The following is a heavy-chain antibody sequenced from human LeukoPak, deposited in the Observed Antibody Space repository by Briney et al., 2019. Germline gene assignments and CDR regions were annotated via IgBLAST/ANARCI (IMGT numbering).Heavy chain of an antibody. CDR2: TNHSGST. CDR3: ARGPLINPLDY. CDR1: GGSFSGYY. J-gene: IGHJ4*02. Sequence: SETLSLTCAVYGGSFSGYYWSWIRQPPGKGLEWIGETNHSGSTNYNPSLKSRVTISVDTSKNQFSLKLSSVTAADTAVYYCARGPLINPLDYWGQGTLVTVSS. V-gene: IGHV4-34*01.